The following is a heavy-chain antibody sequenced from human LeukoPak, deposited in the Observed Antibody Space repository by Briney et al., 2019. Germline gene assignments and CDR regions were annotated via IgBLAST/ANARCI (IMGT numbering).Heavy chain of an antibody. CDR3: AKVMLGTVALDC. CDR2: ISYDGSNK. Sequence: GRSLTLSCAASGFTFSTYAMHWVRQAPGKGLEWVAVISYDGSNKYYADSVKGRFTFSRDNSKNTLYLQVNSLRAEDTAIYYCAKVMLGTVALDCWGQGTLVTVSS. J-gene: IGHJ4*02. V-gene: IGHV3-30*04. CDR1: GFTFSTYA. D-gene: IGHD4-23*01.